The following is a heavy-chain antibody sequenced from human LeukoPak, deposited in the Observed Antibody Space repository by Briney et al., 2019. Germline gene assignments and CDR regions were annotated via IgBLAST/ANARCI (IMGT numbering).Heavy chain of an antibody. CDR1: GFAFSNYG. V-gene: IGHV3-23*01. CDR3: AKDGNWARFEN. Sequence: GSLRLSFAASGFAFSNYGMNWVRQAPGKGLEWVSGITGSGGTTYYADSVKGRFTISRDNSKNTLYLQMNSPRAEDTAAYYCAKDGNWARFENWGQGTLVTVSS. J-gene: IGHJ4*02. CDR2: ITGSGGTT. D-gene: IGHD1-1*01.